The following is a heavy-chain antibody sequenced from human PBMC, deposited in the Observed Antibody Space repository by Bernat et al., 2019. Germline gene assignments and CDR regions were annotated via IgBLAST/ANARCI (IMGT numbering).Heavy chain of an antibody. CDR3: AKDRHIVGSTSPDY. CDR1: GITFSSYG. Sequence: QVQLVESGGGVVQPGRSLRLSCAASGITFSSYGMHWVRQAPGKGLEWVAVIWYDGSNKYYADSVKGRFTISRDNSKNTLYLQMNSLRAEDTAVYYCAKDRHIVGSTSPDYWGQGTLVTVSS. D-gene: IGHD1-26*01. V-gene: IGHV3-33*06. CDR2: IWYDGSNK. J-gene: IGHJ4*02.